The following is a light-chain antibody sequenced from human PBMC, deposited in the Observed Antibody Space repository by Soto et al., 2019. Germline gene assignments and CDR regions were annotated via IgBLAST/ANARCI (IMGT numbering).Light chain of an antibody. Sequence: DIKMTQSPSSLSASVGDRVTITCRASHSISNNLSWYQQKPGKAPKLLIYAASSFQSGVPSRFSGSGSGTDFCLTIGSLQPEDFATSYCQQRYNILPFTVFPGTKVDIK. J-gene: IGKJ3*01. CDR3: QQRYNILPFT. CDR1: HSISNN. CDR2: AAS. V-gene: IGKV1-39*01.